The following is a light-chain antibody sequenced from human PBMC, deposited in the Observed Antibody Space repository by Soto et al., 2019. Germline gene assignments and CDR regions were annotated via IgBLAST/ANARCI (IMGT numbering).Light chain of an antibody. Sequence: DIQLPQSPSFLSASVGDIVTITGLASQVISSYLAWYQQKPGKAPKLLIYAASTLQSGVPSRFSGSGSGTEFTLTISSLQPEDFATYYCQQLNSYPLTCGGGNKVDIK. J-gene: IGKJ4*01. CDR2: AAS. V-gene: IGKV1-9*01. CDR1: QVISSY. CDR3: QQLNSYPLT.